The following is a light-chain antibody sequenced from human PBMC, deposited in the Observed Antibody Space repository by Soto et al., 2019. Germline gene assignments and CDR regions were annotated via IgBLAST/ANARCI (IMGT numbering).Light chain of an antibody. CDR1: QSLSSNS. CDR3: QQYGTSPYT. CDR2: GAS. Sequence: EIVWTQSPGTLSLSPGERATLSCGTSQSLSSNSLAWYQQKPGQAPRLLIYGASSRATGIPDRFSGSGSGTDFTLTISRLEPKDFAVYYCQQYGTSPYTFGQGTKVDIK. J-gene: IGKJ2*01. V-gene: IGKV3-20*01.